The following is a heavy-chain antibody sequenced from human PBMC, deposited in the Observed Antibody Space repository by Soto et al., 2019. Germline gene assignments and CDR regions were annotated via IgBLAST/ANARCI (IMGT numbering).Heavy chain of an antibody. J-gene: IGHJ4*02. CDR3: ARGPGIGDYYDSSGFDY. D-gene: IGHD3-22*01. Sequence: QVQLVQSGAEVKKPGASVKVSCKASGYTFTGYYMHWVRQAPGQGLEWMGWINPNSGGTNYAQKFQGRVTMTRDTSISTAYMELSRLRSDDTAVYYCARGPGIGDYYDSSGFDYWGQGTLVTVSS. CDR1: GYTFTGYY. V-gene: IGHV1-2*02. CDR2: INPNSGGT.